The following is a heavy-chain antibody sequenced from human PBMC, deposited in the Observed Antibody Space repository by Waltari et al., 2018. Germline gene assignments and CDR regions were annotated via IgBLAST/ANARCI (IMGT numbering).Heavy chain of an antibody. J-gene: IGHJ6*03. V-gene: IGHV4-34*01. CDR2: VNRRGST. CDR1: GGSFSDDS. D-gene: IGHD4-17*01. CDR3: ARRVTMTKNFGEKIKQSYPYMDV. Sequence: QVQLQQWGAGLVRPSETLSLTCAGYGGSFSDDSWSWIRQSPGRGLEWCGDFNRRGRGMGWMGEVNRRGSTIYNPSLKSRLSMSVDTSQNQLSLRLSSVTAADTGLYYCARRVTMTKNFGEKIKQSYPYMDVWGAGTTVIVSS.